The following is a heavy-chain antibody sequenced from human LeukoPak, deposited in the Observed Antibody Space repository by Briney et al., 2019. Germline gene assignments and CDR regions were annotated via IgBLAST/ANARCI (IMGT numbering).Heavy chain of an antibody. CDR3: VRDHSAMPSY. D-gene: IGHD2-2*01. CDR2: ISYDGSYT. Sequence: PGGSLRLSCAASGFTFSSYNFHWLRQAPGKGLEWLTVISYDGSYTSYGTSVKGRFTVSRDNSQNTLYLQMNGLRAEDTALYYCVRDHSAMPSYWGQGTLVTVSS. CDR1: GFTFSSYN. J-gene: IGHJ4*02. V-gene: IGHV3-30*03.